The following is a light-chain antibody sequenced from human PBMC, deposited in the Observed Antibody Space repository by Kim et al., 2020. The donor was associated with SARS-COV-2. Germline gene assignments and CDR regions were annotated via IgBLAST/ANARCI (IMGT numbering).Light chain of an antibody. CDR3: IQKHTLPYS. CDR2: SAS. V-gene: IGKV1-17*03. CDR1: QALNLF. J-gene: IGKJ2*03. Sequence: SACVGARVTIACRATQALNLFLAWFQQKPEEAHTPLIYSASSMKSGVTKRLRRSGSETKFTLPNRSPEPEDFATYQRIQKHTLPYSCGKGNKLEIK.